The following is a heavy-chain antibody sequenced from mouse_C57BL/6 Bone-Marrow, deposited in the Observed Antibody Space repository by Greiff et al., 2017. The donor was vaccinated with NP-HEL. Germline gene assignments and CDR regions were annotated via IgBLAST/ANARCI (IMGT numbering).Heavy chain of an antibody. J-gene: IGHJ4*01. CDR3: ARWDWDRYYAMDY. CDR2: IYPGDGDT. CDR1: GYAFSSYW. V-gene: IGHV1-80*01. Sequence: VQLQQSGAELVKPGASVKISCKASGYAFSSYWMNWVKQRPGKGLEWIGQIYPGDGDTNYNGKFKGKATLTADKSSSTAYMQLSSLTSEDSAVYFCARWDWDRYYAMDYWGQGTSVTVSS. D-gene: IGHD4-1*01.